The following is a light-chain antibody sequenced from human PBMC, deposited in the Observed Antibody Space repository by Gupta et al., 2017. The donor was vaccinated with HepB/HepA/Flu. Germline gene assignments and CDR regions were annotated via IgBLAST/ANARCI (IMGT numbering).Light chain of an antibody. CDR3: CSYAVSSTYV. V-gene: IGLV2-23*02. Sequence: QSALTQPASVSGSPGQSITISCTGTSSDVGSYNLVSWYRQHPGKAPKLIVYDVTERPSGVSNRVSGSKSGNTASLTISGLQAEDEADEDCCSYAVSSTYVFGTGTKVTVL. J-gene: IGLJ1*01. CDR1: SSDVGSYNL. CDR2: DVT.